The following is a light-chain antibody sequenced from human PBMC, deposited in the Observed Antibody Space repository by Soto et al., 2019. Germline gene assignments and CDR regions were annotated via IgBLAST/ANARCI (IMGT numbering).Light chain of an antibody. CDR1: QSLLHSDGYKY. J-gene: IGKJ3*01. CDR2: LGS. CDR3: MQTLQTPFT. V-gene: IGKV2-28*01. Sequence: IVMTQSPVSLPVTPGEPASISCKSSQSLLHSDGYKYLDWYVQKAGQSPQLLIYLGSHRASGVPDRISGSGSGTDFTLKISKVEADDVGVYYCMQTLQTPFTFXPGTKADIK.